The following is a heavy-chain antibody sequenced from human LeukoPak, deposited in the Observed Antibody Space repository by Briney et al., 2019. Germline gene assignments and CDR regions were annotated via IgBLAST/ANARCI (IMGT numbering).Heavy chain of an antibody. V-gene: IGHV4-34*01. CDR2: INHSGST. CDR3: ARRYSSSWYWFGY. CDR1: GGSFSGCY. D-gene: IGHD6-13*01. Sequence: PSETLSLTCAVYGGSFSGCYWSWIRQPPGKGLEWIGEINHSGSTSYNPSLKSRVTISVDTSKNQFSLKLSSVTAADTAVYYCARRYSSSWYWFGYWGQGTLVTVSS. J-gene: IGHJ4*02.